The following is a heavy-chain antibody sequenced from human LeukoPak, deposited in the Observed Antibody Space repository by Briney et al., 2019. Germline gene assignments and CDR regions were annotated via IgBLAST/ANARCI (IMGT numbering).Heavy chain of an antibody. J-gene: IGHJ3*02. CDR1: GFTVTEYA. CDR2: ISGSGGST. Sequence: GGSLRLSCAASGFTVTEYAMTWIRQSPGKGLEWVSAISGSGGSTYYADSVKGRFTISRDNSKNTLYLQMNSLRAEDTAVYYCSIPNNYDILTGYYTGPYDAFDIWGQGTMVTVSS. V-gene: IGHV3-23*01. CDR3: SIPNNYDILTGYYTGPYDAFDI. D-gene: IGHD3-9*01.